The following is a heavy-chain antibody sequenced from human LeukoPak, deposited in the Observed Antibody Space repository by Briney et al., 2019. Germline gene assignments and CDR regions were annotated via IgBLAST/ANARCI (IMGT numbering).Heavy chain of an antibody. CDR2: ISSSSSTI. J-gene: IGHJ6*02. D-gene: IGHD6-19*01. CDR3: SRDQRPYSSAWSPYGGMDV. Sequence: PGGSLRLSCAASGFTFSSYSMNWVRQAPGKGLEWVSYISSSSSTIYYADSVRGRFTVSRDSSKNTLYLQMNSLTVEDTAVYFCSRDQRPYSSAWSPYGGMDVWGQGTTVIVSS. V-gene: IGHV3-48*01. CDR1: GFTFSSYS.